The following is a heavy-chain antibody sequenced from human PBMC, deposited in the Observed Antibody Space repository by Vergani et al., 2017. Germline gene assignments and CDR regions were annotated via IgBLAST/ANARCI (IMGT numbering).Heavy chain of an antibody. CDR2: ISYEGTQK. Sequence: QVHLVESGGGVVQPGRSLRLSCVVSGFTSSYYGMHWVRQAPGKGLEWVAVISYEGTQKYYAYSVKGRFTISRDNSKSTLYLQMNSLRTEDTAVYYCATKSCGTSGCQIGYFREWGQGTLVTVSS. J-gene: IGHJ1*01. D-gene: IGHD1-1*01. CDR3: ATKSCGTSGCQIGYFRE. CDR1: GFTSSYYG. V-gene: IGHV3-30*03.